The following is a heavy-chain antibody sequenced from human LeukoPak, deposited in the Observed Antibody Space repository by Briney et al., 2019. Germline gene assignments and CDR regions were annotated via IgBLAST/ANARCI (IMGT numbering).Heavy chain of an antibody. J-gene: IGHJ4*02. D-gene: IGHD3-16*02. Sequence: GGSLRLSCAASGFTFSSYAMSWVRQAPGKGLEWVSAISGSGGSTYYADSVKGRFTISRDNSKNTLYLQMNSLRAEDTAVYYCAKVPHLGGVIAAYYFDYWGQGTLVTVSS. CDR2: ISGSGGST. V-gene: IGHV3-23*01. CDR1: GFTFSSYA. CDR3: AKVPHLGGVIAAYYFDY.